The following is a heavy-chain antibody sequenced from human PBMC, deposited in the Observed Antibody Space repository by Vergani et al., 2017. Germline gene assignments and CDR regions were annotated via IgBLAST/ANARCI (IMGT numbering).Heavy chain of an antibody. V-gene: IGHV1-18*01. CDR3: AREGQRWLQNGLDY. CDR1: GYTFTSYG. J-gene: IGHJ4*02. D-gene: IGHD5-24*01. CDR2: ISAYNGNT. Sequence: QVQLVQSGAEVKKPGASVKVSCKASGYTFTSYGISWVRQAPGQGLEWMGWISAYNGNTNYAQKLQVRVTMTTDTSTSTAYMEMRSLRSEDTAVYYGAREGQRWLQNGLDYWGQGTLVTVSS.